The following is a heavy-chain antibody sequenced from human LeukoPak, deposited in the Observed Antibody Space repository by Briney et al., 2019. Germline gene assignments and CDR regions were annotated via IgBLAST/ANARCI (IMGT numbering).Heavy chain of an antibody. CDR1: GGSISSYY. V-gene: IGHV4-59*01. CDR2: IYYSGST. CDR3: ARSKELGVTPDYYFDY. Sequence: SETLSLTCTVSGGSISSYYWSWIRQPPGKGLEWIGYIYYSGSTNYNPSPKSRVTISVDTSKNQFSLKLSSVTAADTAVYYCARSKELGVTPDYYFDYWGQGTLVTVSS. D-gene: IGHD3-16*01. J-gene: IGHJ4*02.